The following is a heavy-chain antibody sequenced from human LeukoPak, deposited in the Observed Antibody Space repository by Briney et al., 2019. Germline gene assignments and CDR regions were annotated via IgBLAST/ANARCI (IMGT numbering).Heavy chain of an antibody. CDR1: GFTFRNYA. D-gene: IGHD1-26*01. CDR3: AKKYSGSYLSDFDS. J-gene: IGHJ4*02. Sequence: GGSLRLSCAASGFTFRNYAMGWVRQAPGKGLEWVSSISGSDGSTYYADSVKGRFTLSRDNSKNTVGLQMNSLSAEDTAIYYCAKKYSGSYLSDFDSWGQGTLVTVSS. V-gene: IGHV3-23*01. CDR2: ISGSDGST.